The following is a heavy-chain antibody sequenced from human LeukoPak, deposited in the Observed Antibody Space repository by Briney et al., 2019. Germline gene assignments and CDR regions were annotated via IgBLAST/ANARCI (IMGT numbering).Heavy chain of an antibody. CDR3: ARDCYDFWSGYEPGWFDP. V-gene: IGHV1-46*01. Sequence: ASVKVSCKAFGYTFTSNYMHWVRQAPGQGPEWMGVISPSGGSTTYAQKFQGRVTLTRDMSTSTDYLELSSLRSDDTAVYYCARDCYDFWSGYEPGWFDPWGQGTLVTVSS. CDR1: GYTFTSNY. J-gene: IGHJ5*02. CDR2: ISPSGGST. D-gene: IGHD3-3*01.